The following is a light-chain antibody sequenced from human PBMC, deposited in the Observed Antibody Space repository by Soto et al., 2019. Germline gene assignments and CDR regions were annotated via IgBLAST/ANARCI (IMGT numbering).Light chain of an antibody. J-gene: IGKJ1*01. Sequence: DIQLTQSPSFLSASVGDRVTMTCRASQGISTYLAWYQQTPGKAPKLLIYAASTLQSGVPSRFSGSGSGTEFALAISSLQPEDFATYYCQQCYSTPWTFGQGTKVDIK. CDR2: AAS. CDR3: QQCYSTPWT. CDR1: QGISTY. V-gene: IGKV1-9*01.